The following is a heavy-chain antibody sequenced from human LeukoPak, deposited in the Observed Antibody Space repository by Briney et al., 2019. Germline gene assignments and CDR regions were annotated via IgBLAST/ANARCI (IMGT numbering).Heavy chain of an antibody. D-gene: IGHD6-6*01. J-gene: IGHJ1*01. CDR2: INPSSGST. CDR1: GYTFTYYY. Sequence: GASVKVSCKASGYTFTYYYMHWVRQAPGQGLEWMGIINPSSGSTSYAQKFQGRVTMTRDTSTSTVYMDVSSLRSDDTAVYYCATIAASYAEYFQHWGQGTLVTVSS. V-gene: IGHV1-46*01. CDR3: ATIAASYAEYFQH.